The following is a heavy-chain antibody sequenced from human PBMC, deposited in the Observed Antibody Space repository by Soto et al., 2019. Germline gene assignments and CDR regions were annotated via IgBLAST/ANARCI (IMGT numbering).Heavy chain of an antibody. D-gene: IGHD3-10*01. V-gene: IGHV1-69*05. CDR2: ITPIFSTT. Sequence: SVKVSCKASGGTFSSDVINWVRQAPGQGLEWMGGITPIFSTTKYAQKFQGRVTVTTDESASTVYLELSSLRSEDTAVYYCATGPLYASGVANYWGQGALVTVSS. CDR3: ATGPLYASGVANY. CDR1: GGTFSSDV. J-gene: IGHJ4*02.